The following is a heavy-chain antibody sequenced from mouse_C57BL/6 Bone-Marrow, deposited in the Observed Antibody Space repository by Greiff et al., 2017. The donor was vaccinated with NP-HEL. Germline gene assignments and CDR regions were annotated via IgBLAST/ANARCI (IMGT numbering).Heavy chain of an antibody. CDR2: IDPEDGDT. CDR1: GFNIKDYY. J-gene: IGHJ3*01. CDR3: ARIYYGYPWFAY. V-gene: IGHV14-2*01. Sequence: EVKLQESGAELVKPGASVKLSCTASGFNIKDYYMYWVKQRTEQGLEWIGRIDPEDGDTKYAPKFQGKATITADTSSNTAYLQLSSLTSEDTAVYYCARIYYGYPWFAYWGQGTLVTVSA. D-gene: IGHD2-2*01.